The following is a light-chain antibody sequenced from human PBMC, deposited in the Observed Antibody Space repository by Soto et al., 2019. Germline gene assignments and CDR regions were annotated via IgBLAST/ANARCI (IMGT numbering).Light chain of an antibody. J-gene: IGLJ1*01. Sequence: QSALTQPASVSGSPGQSITISCTGTSSDVGGYDFVSWYRQYPGQAPKILIYEVTHRPSGVPDRFSGSKSGNTASLTISGLQADDEADYYCSPYTITSSPVFGPGTKVTVL. CDR2: EVT. CDR1: SSDVGGYDF. CDR3: SPYTITSSPV. V-gene: IGLV2-14*01.